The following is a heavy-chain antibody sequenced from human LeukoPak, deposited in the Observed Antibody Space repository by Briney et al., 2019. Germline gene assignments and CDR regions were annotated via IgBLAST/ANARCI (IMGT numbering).Heavy chain of an antibody. D-gene: IGHD3-3*01. CDR3: EAGKIYDFWSGYSFDP. V-gene: IGHV4-39*07. CDR1: GGSISSSSYY. Sequence: SETLSLTCTVSGGSISSSSYYWGWIRQPPGKGLEWIGSIYYSGSTYYNPSLKSRVTISVDTSKNQFSLKLSSVTAADTAVYYCEAGKIYDFWSGYSFDPWGQGTLVTVSS. CDR2: IYYSGST. J-gene: IGHJ5*02.